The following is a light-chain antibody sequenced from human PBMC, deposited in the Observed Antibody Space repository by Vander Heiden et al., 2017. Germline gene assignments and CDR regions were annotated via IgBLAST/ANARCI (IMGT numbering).Light chain of an antibody. V-gene: IGKV2-28*01. CDR3: MRALQTPLT. J-gene: IGKJ4*01. Sequence: DIVMTQSPRSLPVIPGGLASISCRSSQSLLHSNGYNYLDWYLQKPAQSPQLLIYLGSNRASRVPDRFSGSGSGPDFPLKISRVEAGNVGVYYCMRALQTPLTFGGGTKVEIK. CDR1: QSLLHSNGYNY. CDR2: LGS.